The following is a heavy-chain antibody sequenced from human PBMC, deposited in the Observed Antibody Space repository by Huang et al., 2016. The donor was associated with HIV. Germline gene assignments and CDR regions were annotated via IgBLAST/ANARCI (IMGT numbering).Heavy chain of an antibody. D-gene: IGHD6-13*01. J-gene: IGHJ4*02. CDR1: GFSLGSYN. V-gene: IGHV3-21*01. Sequence: EVQLVEYGGGLVKPGGSLRLSCAASGFSLGSYNMDWVRQTPGKGLQGVSCISPSSRFIDYADSVKGRFSISRDNAKNSLYLQMNNLRGEDTAVYYCARDRGQQLSPFDSWGQGTLVTVSS. CDR2: ISPSSRFI. CDR3: ARDRGQQLSPFDS.